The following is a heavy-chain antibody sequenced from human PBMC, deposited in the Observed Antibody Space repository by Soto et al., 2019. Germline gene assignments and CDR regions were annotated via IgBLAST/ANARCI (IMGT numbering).Heavy chain of an antibody. D-gene: IGHD3-10*01. CDR3: ARSRESLYGSGSYYRN. Sequence: SETLSLTCAVYGGSFSGYYWSWIRQPPGKGLEWIGEINHSGSTNYNPSLKSRVTISVDTSKNQFSLKLSSVTAADTAVYYCARSRESLYGSGSYYRNWGQGTLVTVSS. J-gene: IGHJ4*02. V-gene: IGHV4-34*01. CDR1: GGSFSGYY. CDR2: INHSGST.